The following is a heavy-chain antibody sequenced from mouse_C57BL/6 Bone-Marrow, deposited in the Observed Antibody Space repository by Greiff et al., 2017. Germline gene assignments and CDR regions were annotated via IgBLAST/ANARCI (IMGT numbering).Heavy chain of an antibody. J-gene: IGHJ3*01. V-gene: IGHV14-4*01. CDR1: GFNIKDDY. CDR2: IDPENGDT. CDR3: TTLKLAWFAY. Sequence: DVKLVESGAELVRPGASVKLSCTASGFNIKDDYMHWVKQRPEQGLEWIGWIDPENGDTEYASKFQGKATITADTSTNTAYLQLSSLTSEDTAVYYCTTLKLAWFAYWGQGTLVTVSA.